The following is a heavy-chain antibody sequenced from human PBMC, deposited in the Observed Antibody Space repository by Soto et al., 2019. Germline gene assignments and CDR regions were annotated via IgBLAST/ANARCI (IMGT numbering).Heavy chain of an antibody. CDR3: ARQPYCSSTSCYHTYYYGMDV. D-gene: IGHD2-2*01. CDR2: INAGNGNT. J-gene: IGHJ6*02. CDR1: GYTFTSYA. V-gene: IGHV1-3*01. Sequence: QVQLVQSGAEVKKPGASVKVSCKASGYTFTSYAMHWVRQAPGQRLEWMGWINAGNGNTKYSQKFQGRVTITRDTSAXXAXMXXSSLRSEATAVYYCARQPYCSSTSCYHTYYYGMDVWGQGTTVTVSS.